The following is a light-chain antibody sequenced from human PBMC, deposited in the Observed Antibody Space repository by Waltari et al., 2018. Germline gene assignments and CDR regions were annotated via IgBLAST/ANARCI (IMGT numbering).Light chain of an antibody. CDR2: WAS. J-gene: IGKJ4*01. CDR3: QQGYKRRT. Sequence: DIVMTQSPDSLAVSLGERATINCKSNQSVLYNSNNKNFLAWYQHKAGQPPKLLIYWASTRESGVPDRFSGSGSGTDFTLTISSLEPEDFAVYYCQQGYKRRTFGGGTNVEIK. V-gene: IGKV4-1*01. CDR1: QSVLYNSNNKNF.